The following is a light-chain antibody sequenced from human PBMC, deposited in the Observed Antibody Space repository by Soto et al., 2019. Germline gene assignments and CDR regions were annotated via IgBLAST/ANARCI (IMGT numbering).Light chain of an antibody. CDR2: EVS. CDR1: SSDVGGYNH. Sequence: QSVLTQPASVSGSPGQSITISCTGTSSDVGGYNHVSWYQQHPGKAPKLLIYEVSNRPSGVSNRFSGSKSANTASLTISGLQDEDEADYYCSSYTSSSLVFGGGTKLTVL. CDR3: SSYTSSSLV. V-gene: IGLV2-14*01. J-gene: IGLJ2*01.